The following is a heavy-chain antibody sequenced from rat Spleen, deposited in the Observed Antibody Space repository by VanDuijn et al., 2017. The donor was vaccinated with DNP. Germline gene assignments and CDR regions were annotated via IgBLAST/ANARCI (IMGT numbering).Heavy chain of an antibody. V-gene: IGHV4-2*01. D-gene: IGHD1-11*01. Sequence: EVKLVESGGGLVQPGRSLKLSCVASGFTFSSYWMYWIRQAPGKGLEWIGEINKDSRTIKYTPSLKDKFTISRDNAQNTLYLQMSKLGSEDTAIYYCAKGPNYGGYSDYFDTGAKESWSQSPQ. CDR2: INKDSRTI. CDR3: AKGPNYGGYSDYFDT. CDR1: GFTFSSYW. J-gene: IGHJ2*01.